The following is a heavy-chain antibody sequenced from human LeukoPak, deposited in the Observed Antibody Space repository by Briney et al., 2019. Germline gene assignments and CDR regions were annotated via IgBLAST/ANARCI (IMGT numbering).Heavy chain of an antibody. V-gene: IGHV3-7*01. CDR2: TKRDGSEK. J-gene: IGHJ4*02. Sequence: GGSPRLSCAASGFTFSSYWMSWVRQAPGKGLEWVANTKRDGSEKYYVDSVKGRFTISRDNAKNSLYLQMNSLRAEDTAVYYCARDTMITFGGVIGLDYWGQGTLVTVSS. CDR3: ARDTMITFGGVIGLDY. CDR1: GFTFSSYW. D-gene: IGHD3-16*02.